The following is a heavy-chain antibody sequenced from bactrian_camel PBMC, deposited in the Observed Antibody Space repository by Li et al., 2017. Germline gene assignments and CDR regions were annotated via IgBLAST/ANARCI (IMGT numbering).Heavy chain of an antibody. Sequence: HVQLVESGGGLVQAGGSLRISCVASGNRYNFACMGWIRQAPGKEREAVASIDIRDQPTYYADSVKGRFTISQGSAKNAVYLQMNSLKPDDTAIYYCTALLHVPASPRAMQTMPLGSRQLEYNFWGQGTQVTVS. D-gene: IGHD4*01. V-gene: IGHV3S53*01. CDR2: IDIRDQPT. CDR3: TALLHVPASPRAMQTMPLGSRQLEYNF. CDR1: GNRYNFAC. J-gene: IGHJ4*01.